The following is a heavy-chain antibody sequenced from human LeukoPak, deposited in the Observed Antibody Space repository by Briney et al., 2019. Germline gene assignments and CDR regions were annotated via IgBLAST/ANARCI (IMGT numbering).Heavy chain of an antibody. D-gene: IGHD1-26*01. J-gene: IGHJ4*02. CDR1: GYTLSEIS. CDR3: VTNRATSGSFWGVLDY. V-gene: IGHV1-24*01. Sequence: GASVKVSCKVSGYTLSEISIQWVRQSPGKGLEWMGGFDPEDGESVFAQNFQGRVTVTADTSTDSAYMELSSLRSEDTAVYYCVTNRATSGSFWGVLDYWGQGTLVTVSS. CDR2: FDPEDGES.